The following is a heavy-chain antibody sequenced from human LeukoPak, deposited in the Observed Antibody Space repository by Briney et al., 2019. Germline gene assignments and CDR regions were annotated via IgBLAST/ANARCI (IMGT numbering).Heavy chain of an antibody. D-gene: IGHD3-3*01. CDR1: GFTFGKYW. CDR3: ARDQYDTWSRRGNFDS. CDR2: IKLDGSEK. J-gene: IGHJ4*02. V-gene: IGHV3-7*03. Sequence: GGSLRLSCVASGFTFGKYWMSWVRQAPGKGLEWVANIKLDGSEKNYVDSVKGRFTISRDNTKNSLYPQMNSLRVEDTAVFYCARDQYDTWSRRGNFDSWGQGTLVIVSS.